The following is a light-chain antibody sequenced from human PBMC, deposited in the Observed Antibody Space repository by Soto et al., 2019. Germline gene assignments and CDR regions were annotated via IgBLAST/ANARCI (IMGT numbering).Light chain of an antibody. CDR2: AAS. J-gene: IGKJ4*01. V-gene: IGKV1-39*01. CDR3: QQSYSTPRN. Sequence: DIPMTQSPSSLSASVGDRVTITCRASQSISSYLNWYQQKPGKAPKLLIYAASSLQSGVPSRFSGSGFGTDFTLTISSLQPEDFATYYCQQSYSTPRNFGGGTKVEIK. CDR1: QSISSY.